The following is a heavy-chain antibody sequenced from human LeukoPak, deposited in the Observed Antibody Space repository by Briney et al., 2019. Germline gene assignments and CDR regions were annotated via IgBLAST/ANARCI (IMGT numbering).Heavy chain of an antibody. J-gene: IGHJ3*01. CDR3: ARSSYSSSSSV. V-gene: IGHV3-23*01. D-gene: IGHD6-6*01. CDR1: GVTLSNYA. Sequence: GGSLRLSCVASGVTLSNYAMSWARQAPGKGLEWVSGISSSGSGGNTYYADSVKGRFTISRDSSRNTLFLHMNTLRAEDTAVYYCARSSYSSSSSVWGQGTMVTVSS. CDR2: ISSSGSGGNT.